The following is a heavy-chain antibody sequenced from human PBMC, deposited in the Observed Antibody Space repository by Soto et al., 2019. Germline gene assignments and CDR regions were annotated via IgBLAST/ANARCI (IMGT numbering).Heavy chain of an antibody. CDR2: IYYSGST. J-gene: IGHJ4*02. Sequence: SETLSLTCTVSGGSISSGGYYWSWIRPHPGKGLEWIGYIYYSGSTYYNPSLKSRVTISVDTSKNQFSLKLSSVTAADTAVYYCARAGCSSTSYLDYWGQGTLVTVSS. V-gene: IGHV4-31*03. CDR3: ARAGCSSTSYLDY. D-gene: IGHD2-2*01. CDR1: GGSISSGGYY.